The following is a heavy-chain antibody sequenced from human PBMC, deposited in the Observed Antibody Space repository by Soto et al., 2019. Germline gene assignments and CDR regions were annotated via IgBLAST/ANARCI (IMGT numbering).Heavy chain of an antibody. CDR2: IIPISETT. D-gene: IGHD2-2*01. CDR3: ASSQGSSTSLEIYYYYYYGMDV. Sequence: QVPLVQSGAEVKKPGSSVKVSCKASGGTFSSYAISWVRQAPGQGLEWMGGIIPISETTNYAQKFQGRVTITADESKSTAYMELSSLRSEDTAVYYCASSQGSSTSLEIYYYYYYGMDVWGQGTTVTVSS. J-gene: IGHJ6*02. CDR1: GGTFSSYA. V-gene: IGHV1-69*01.